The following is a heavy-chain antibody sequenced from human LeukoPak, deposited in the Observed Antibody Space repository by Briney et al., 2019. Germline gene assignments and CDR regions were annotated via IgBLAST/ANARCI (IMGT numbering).Heavy chain of an antibody. Sequence: PSETLSLTCTVPGVAISSRNSYWGWIRQPPGMGREWVGTIENRGYTAYNPSLQGRVTISVDTSRRQCSLTLSSVTATDTAVYYCARHTSGTMFSYWGQGTLVTVSS. CDR2: IENRGYT. V-gene: IGHV4-39*01. CDR1: GVAISSRNSY. D-gene: IGHD1-1*01. CDR3: ARHTSGTMFSY. J-gene: IGHJ1*01.